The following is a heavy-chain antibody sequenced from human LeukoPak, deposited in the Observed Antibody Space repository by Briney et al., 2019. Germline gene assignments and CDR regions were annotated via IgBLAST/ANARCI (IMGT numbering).Heavy chain of an antibody. J-gene: IGHJ4*02. V-gene: IGHV3-64D*06. Sequence: PGGSLRLSCAASGFTFSNYDMHWVRQAPGKGLGYVSAISSNGGSTYYADSVKGRFTISRDNSKNTLYLQMSSLRAEDTAVYYCAASGGSYGSGSYHYWGQGTMVTVSS. D-gene: IGHD3-10*01. CDR2: ISSNGGST. CDR3: AASGGSYGSGSYHY. CDR1: GFTFSNYD.